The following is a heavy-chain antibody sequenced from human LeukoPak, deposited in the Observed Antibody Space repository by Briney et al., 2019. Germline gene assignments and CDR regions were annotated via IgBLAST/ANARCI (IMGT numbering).Heavy chain of an antibody. J-gene: IGHJ4*02. D-gene: IGHD3-22*01. CDR2: INPNSGGT. Sequence: GASVKVSCKASGYTFTGYYMHWVRQVPGQGLEWMGWINPNSGGTNYAQKFQGRVTMTRDTSISTAYMELNRLRSDDTAVYYCARSERYYYDSSGSDYFDYWGQGTLVTVSS. CDR1: GYTFTGYY. V-gene: IGHV1-2*02. CDR3: ARSERYYYDSSGSDYFDY.